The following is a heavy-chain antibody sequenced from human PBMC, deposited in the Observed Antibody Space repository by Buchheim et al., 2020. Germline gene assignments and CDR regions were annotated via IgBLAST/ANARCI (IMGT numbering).Heavy chain of an antibody. CDR2: ISGSGGST. Sequence: EVQLLESGGGLVQPGGSLRLSCAASGFSFSTYPMAWVRQAPGKGLEWVSAISGSGGSTYYADSVKGRFTISRDNSKNTLYLQMNSLRAEDTAVYYCAKAKYYYYYYYMDVWGKGTT. CDR3: AKAKYYYYYYYMDV. V-gene: IGHV3-23*01. CDR1: GFSFSTYP. J-gene: IGHJ6*03.